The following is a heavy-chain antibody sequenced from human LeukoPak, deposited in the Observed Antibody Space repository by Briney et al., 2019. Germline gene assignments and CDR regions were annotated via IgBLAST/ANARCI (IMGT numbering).Heavy chain of an antibody. CDR2: IYYSGST. J-gene: IGHJ5*02. V-gene: IGHV4-59*12. CDR1: GGSISSYY. Sequence: SETLSLTCTVSGGSISSYYWSWIRQPPGKGLEWIGYIYYSGSTNYNPSLKSRVTISVDTSKNQFSLKLSSVTAADTAVYYCARRASTMIVVVNWFDPWGQGTLVTVSS. CDR3: ARRASTMIVVVNWFDP. D-gene: IGHD3-22*01.